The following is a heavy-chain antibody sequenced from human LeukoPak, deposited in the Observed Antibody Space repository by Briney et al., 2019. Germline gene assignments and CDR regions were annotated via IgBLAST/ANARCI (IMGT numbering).Heavy chain of an antibody. CDR2: INWNGDKI. J-gene: IGHJ4*02. D-gene: IGHD6-13*01. CDR3: ARAAGYSSNWYEY. CDR1: GFSFDDYG. Sequence: GGSLSLSCAASGFSFDDYGMSWVRQAPGKGLEWVSGINWNGDKIGYADSVKGRFTISRDNAKNSLYLQMNSLRAEDTALYYCARAAGYSSNWYEYWGQGTLVTVSS. V-gene: IGHV3-20*04.